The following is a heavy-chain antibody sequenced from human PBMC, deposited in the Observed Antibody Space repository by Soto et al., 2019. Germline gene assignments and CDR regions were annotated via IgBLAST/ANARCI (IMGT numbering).Heavy chain of an antibody. D-gene: IGHD3-9*01. V-gene: IGHV4-59*01. CDR1: GGSISSYY. CDR2: IYYSGST. CDR3: ARRKGYYDILTGYHYPYYFDY. Sequence: SETLSLTCTVSGGSISSYYWSWIRQPPGKGLEWIGYIYYSGSTNYNPSLKSRVTISVDTSKNQFSLKLSSVTAADTAVYYCARRKGYYDILTGYHYPYYFDYWGQGTLVTVSS. J-gene: IGHJ4*02.